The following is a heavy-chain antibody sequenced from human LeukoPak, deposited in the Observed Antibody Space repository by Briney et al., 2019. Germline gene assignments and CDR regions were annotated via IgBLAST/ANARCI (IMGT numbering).Heavy chain of an antibody. Sequence: RASVTVSFKASGYTFTDYYMHWVRQAPGQGLEWMGWINPNSGGTNYAQKFQGRVTMTRDTSISTAYMELSRLRSDDTAVYYCASTYYYGSGSWNYYYYGMDVWGQGTTVTVSS. V-gene: IGHV1-2*02. CDR1: GYTFTDYY. CDR3: ASTYYYGSGSWNYYYYGMDV. D-gene: IGHD3-10*01. J-gene: IGHJ6*02. CDR2: INPNSGGT.